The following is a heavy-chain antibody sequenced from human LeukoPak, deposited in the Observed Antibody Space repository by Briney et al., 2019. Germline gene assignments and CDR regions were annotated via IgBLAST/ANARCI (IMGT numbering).Heavy chain of an antibody. Sequence: GGSLTLSCAASGFTFSSCGKPWVRQAPGKGLERVAVIWNDGSNKYYADSVKGRFTIYRDNAKNSLYLQMTSLRAEDRAVYCCAREPWEQLSGMDVWGQGTTVTVSS. J-gene: IGHJ6*02. CDR2: IWNDGSNK. CDR1: GFTFSSCG. CDR3: AREPWEQLSGMDV. D-gene: IGHD1-26*01. V-gene: IGHV3-33*08.